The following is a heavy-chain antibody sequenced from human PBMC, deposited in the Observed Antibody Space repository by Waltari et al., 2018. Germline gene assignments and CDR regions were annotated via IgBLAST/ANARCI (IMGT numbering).Heavy chain of an antibody. J-gene: IGHJ6*02. CDR3: ARSYSSGPRNYYYYGMDV. Sequence: CAASGFTFSRYSMNWVRQAPGKGLEWVSSISSSSYIYYADSVKGRFTISRENAKNSLYLQMNSLRAEDTAVYYCARSYSSGPRNYYYYGMDVWGQGTTVTVSS. CDR2: ISSSSYI. D-gene: IGHD6-19*01. CDR1: GFTFSRYS. V-gene: IGHV3-21*01.